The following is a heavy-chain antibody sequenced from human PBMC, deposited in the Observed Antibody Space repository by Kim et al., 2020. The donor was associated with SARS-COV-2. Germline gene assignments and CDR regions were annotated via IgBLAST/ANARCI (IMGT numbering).Heavy chain of an antibody. CDR2: GYT. J-gene: IGHJ4*01. V-gene: IGHV3-53*01. CDR3: AREEGAYAMD. Sequence: GYTYSADSVKGRFTVSRDSSQNTLYLQMVRLRGEDTAVYYCAREEGAYAMDWGHGALVTVS. D-gene: IGHD5-12*01.